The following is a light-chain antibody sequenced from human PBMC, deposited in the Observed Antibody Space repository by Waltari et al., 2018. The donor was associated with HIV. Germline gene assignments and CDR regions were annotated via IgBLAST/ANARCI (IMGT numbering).Light chain of an antibody. J-gene: IGKJ5*01. Sequence: ETVLKQSPAHLSVSPGARATLPCRARQRVSSSLAGYQQKPGQAPRLLIYYASTRVTGTPTRISGSGAATEFTLTISGLQSEDSAVYYFQQYNNWPPATFGQGTRLEIK. CDR2: YAS. CDR3: QQYNNWPPAT. CDR1: QRVSSS. V-gene: IGKV3-15*01.